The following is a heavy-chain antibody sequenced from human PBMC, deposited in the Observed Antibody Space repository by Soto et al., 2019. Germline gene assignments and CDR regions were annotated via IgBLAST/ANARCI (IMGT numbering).Heavy chain of an antibody. V-gene: IGHV1-58*01. CDR3: AALLLLCGELSWFDP. CDR1: GFTFTSSA. CDR2: IVVGSGNT. D-gene: IGHD3-10*01. Sequence: SVKVSCKASGFTFTSSAVQWVRQARGQRLEWIGWIVVGSGNTNYAQKFQERVTITRDMSTSTAYMGLSSLRSEDTAVYYCAALLLLCGELSWFDPWGQGTLVTV. J-gene: IGHJ5*02.